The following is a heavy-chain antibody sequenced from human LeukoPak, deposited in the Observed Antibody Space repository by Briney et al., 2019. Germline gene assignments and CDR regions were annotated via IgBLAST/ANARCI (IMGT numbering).Heavy chain of an antibody. D-gene: IGHD7-27*01. V-gene: IGHV4-39*01. Sequence: SETLSLTRTVAGASISSRSYYWGWIRQPPGRGLEWIGSIYYSGSTYYNPSLKSRVTISVDTSKNQFSLRLSSVTAADTAVYYCATHPNCSNFDCWGQGTLVTVSS. J-gene: IGHJ4*02. CDR1: GASISSRSYY. CDR2: IYYSGST. CDR3: ATHPNCSNFDC.